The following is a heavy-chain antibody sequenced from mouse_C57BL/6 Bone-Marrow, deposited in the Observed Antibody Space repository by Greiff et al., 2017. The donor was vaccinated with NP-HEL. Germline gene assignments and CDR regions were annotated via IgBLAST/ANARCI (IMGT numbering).Heavy chain of an antibody. Sequence: VKLVESGAELARPGASVKLSCKASGYTFTSYGISWVKQRTGQGLEWIGEIYPRSGNTYYNEKFKGKATLTADKSSSTAYMELRSLTSEDSAVYFCARSYGNYVGYAMDYWGQGTSVTVSS. CDR2: IYPRSGNT. V-gene: IGHV1-81*01. J-gene: IGHJ4*01. CDR3: ARSYGNYVGYAMDY. CDR1: GYTFTSYG. D-gene: IGHD2-1*01.